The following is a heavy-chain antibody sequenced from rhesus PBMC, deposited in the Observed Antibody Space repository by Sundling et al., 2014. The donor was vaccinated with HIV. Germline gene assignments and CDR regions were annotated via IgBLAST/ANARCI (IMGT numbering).Heavy chain of an antibody. CDR1: GGSISDYYY. Sequence: QVQLQESGPGLVKPSETLSLTCAVSGGSISDYYYWNWIRQPPGKGLEWIGNIYGNSASTYYNPSLKSRVAISKDTSKNQFFLKLSSVTAADTAVYYCARGRGSWSYYFDYWGQGVLVTVSS. D-gene: IGHD6-25*01. CDR2: IYGNSAST. CDR3: ARGRGSWSYYFDY. V-gene: IGHV4S9*01. J-gene: IGHJ4*01.